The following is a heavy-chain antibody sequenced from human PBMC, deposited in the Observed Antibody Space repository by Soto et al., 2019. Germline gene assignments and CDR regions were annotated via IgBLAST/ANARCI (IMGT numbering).Heavy chain of an antibody. Sequence: SETLSLTCTVSGGSISSSSYYWGWIRQPPGKRLEWIGSIYNSGSTYYNQSLKSQDTISVDTSKNKFSLKLSSVTAADMAVYYCVRQYCTNGVCSNWFDPWGKGTLVTVSS. CDR1: GGSISSSSYY. CDR3: VRQYCTNGVCSNWFDP. V-gene: IGHV4-39*01. J-gene: IGHJ5*02. CDR2: IYNSGST. D-gene: IGHD2-8*01.